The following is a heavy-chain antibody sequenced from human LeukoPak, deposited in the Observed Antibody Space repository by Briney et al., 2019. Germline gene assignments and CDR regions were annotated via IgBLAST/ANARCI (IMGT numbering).Heavy chain of an antibody. V-gene: IGHV3-7*01. CDR2: INQDGGEK. D-gene: IGHD1-26*01. Sequence: GGSLRLSCAASGFTFSGTWMSWVRQAPGKGLEWVANINQDGGEKYYVDSVKGRFTISRDNAKNSLYLQMTSLRVENTAFYYCVREDGIVGVSSSFDYWGEGSLVTVSS. J-gene: IGHJ4*02. CDR3: VREDGIVGVSSSFDY. CDR1: GFTFSGTW.